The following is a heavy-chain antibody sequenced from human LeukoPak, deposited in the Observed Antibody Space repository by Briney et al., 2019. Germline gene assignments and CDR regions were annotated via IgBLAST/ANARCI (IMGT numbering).Heavy chain of an antibody. J-gene: IGHJ6*02. D-gene: IGHD3-3*01. CDR2: ISYDGSNK. V-gene: IGHV3-30-3*01. CDR3: ARELHDFWSGYLPPSNYYYGMDV. Sequence: PGGSLRLSCAASGFTFSSYAMHWVRQAPGKGLEWVAVISYDGSNKYYADSVKGRFTISRDNSKNTLYLQMNSLRAEDTAVYYCARELHDFWSGYLPPSNYYYGMDVWGQGTTVTVSS. CDR1: GFTFSSYA.